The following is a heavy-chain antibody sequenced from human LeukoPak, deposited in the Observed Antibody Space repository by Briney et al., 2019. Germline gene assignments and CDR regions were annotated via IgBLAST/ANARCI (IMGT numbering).Heavy chain of an antibody. Sequence: GASVKVSCKASGYTFTSYDINWVRQATGQGLEWMGWMNPNSGNTGYAQKFQGRITVTRNTSISTAYMELSSLRSDDTAVYYCARKVLLWFGELPAYFDYWGQGTLVTVSS. CDR1: GYTFTSYD. CDR2: MNPNSGNT. D-gene: IGHD3-10*01. J-gene: IGHJ4*02. CDR3: ARKVLLWFGELPAYFDY. V-gene: IGHV1-8*01.